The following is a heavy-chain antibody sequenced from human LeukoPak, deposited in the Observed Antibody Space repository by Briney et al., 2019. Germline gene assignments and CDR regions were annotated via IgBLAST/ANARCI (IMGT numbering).Heavy chain of an antibody. J-gene: IGHJ4*02. Sequence: PGGSLRLSCAASGFTFSTSGMHWVRQAPGKGLEWVAVISYDGSNEYYADSVKGRFTISRDNAKNSLYLQMNSLRDEDTAVYYCARETYYYDSSGYYFIDYWGQGTLVTVSS. CDR2: ISYDGSNE. D-gene: IGHD3-22*01. V-gene: IGHV3-33*08. CDR3: ARETYYYDSSGYYFIDY. CDR1: GFTFSTSG.